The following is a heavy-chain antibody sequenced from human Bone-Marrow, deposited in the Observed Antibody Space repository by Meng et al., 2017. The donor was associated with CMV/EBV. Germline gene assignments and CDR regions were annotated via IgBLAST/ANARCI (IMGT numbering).Heavy chain of an antibody. CDR2: INSDGSST. V-gene: IGHV3-74*03. CDR3: AREVWAALVVAATFWFDP. Sequence: GGSLRLSCAASGFTFSSYWMHWVRQAPGKGLVWVSRINSDGSSTTYADSVKGRFTISRDNAKNSLYLQMNSLRAEDTAVHYCAREVWAALVVAATFWFDPWGQGTLVTVSS. D-gene: IGHD2-15*01. J-gene: IGHJ5*02. CDR1: GFTFSSYW.